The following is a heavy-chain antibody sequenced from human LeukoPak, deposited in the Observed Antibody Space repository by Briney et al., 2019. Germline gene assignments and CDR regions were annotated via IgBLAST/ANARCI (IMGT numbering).Heavy chain of an antibody. Sequence: SETLSLTCAVYGGSFSGYYWSWIRQPPGKGLEWIGEMNHSGSTNYNPSLKSRVTISVDTPKNQFSLRLSSVTAADTAVYYCARSTGRVHYDILTGYYIAPDNYYFDYWGQGTLVTVSS. J-gene: IGHJ4*02. CDR1: GGSFSGYY. D-gene: IGHD3-9*01. CDR2: MNHSGST. CDR3: ARSTGRVHYDILTGYYIAPDNYYFDY. V-gene: IGHV4-34*01.